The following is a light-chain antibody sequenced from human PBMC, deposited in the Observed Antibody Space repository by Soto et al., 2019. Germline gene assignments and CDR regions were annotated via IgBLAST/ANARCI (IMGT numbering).Light chain of an antibody. CDR1: NIGSKS. Sequence: SYELTQPPSVSVAPGQTARITCGGNNIGSKSVHWYQQKPGQAPVLVVDDDSDRPSGVSNRFSGSKSGNTASLTISGLQAEDEADYYCSSYTSSSTLVVFGGGTKLTVL. J-gene: IGLJ2*01. CDR2: DDS. V-gene: IGLV3-21*02. CDR3: SSYTSSSTLVV.